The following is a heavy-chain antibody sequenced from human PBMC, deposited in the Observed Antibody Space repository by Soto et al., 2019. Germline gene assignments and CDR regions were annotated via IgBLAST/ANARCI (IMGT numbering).Heavy chain of an antibody. CDR1: GFTFTTFA. Sequence: GGSLRLSCVASGFTFTTFAMHWVRQAPGKGLEWVAVISYDGSNKYYADSVRGRFTISRDNSKNTLYLQMNSLRAEDTAVYYCARVAYSSSWPYFDYWGQGTLVTVSS. V-gene: IGHV3-30-3*01. D-gene: IGHD6-13*01. J-gene: IGHJ4*02. CDR2: ISYDGSNK. CDR3: ARVAYSSSWPYFDY.